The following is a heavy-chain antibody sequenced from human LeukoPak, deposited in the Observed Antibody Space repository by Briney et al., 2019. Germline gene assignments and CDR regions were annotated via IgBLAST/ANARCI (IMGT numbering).Heavy chain of an antibody. D-gene: IGHD3-3*01. CDR2: INLNRGGI. Sequence: ASVKVSCKTSGYTFIDYWIHWVRQAPGQGLEWMGRINLNRGGINYAQKFQGRVTMTRATSISTAYMELSRLRFDDTAVYYCARDRDGGVGTMDYWGQGTLVPVSS. J-gene: IGHJ4*02. CDR1: GYTFIDYW. CDR3: ARDRDGGVGTMDY. V-gene: IGHV1-2*02.